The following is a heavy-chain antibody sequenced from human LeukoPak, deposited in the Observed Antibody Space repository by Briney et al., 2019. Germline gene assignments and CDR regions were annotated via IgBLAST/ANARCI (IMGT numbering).Heavy chain of an antibody. CDR3: ARVTGAYYYGPGYYYGMDV. CDR2: ISSSSSTI. V-gene: IGHV3-48*04. Sequence: GGSLRLSCAASGFTFSSYSMNWVRQAPGKGLEWVSYISSSSSTIYYADSVKGRFTISRDNAKNSLYLQMNSLRAEDTAVYYCARVTGAYYYGPGYYYGMDVWGQGTTVTVSS. J-gene: IGHJ6*02. D-gene: IGHD3-10*01. CDR1: GFTFSSYS.